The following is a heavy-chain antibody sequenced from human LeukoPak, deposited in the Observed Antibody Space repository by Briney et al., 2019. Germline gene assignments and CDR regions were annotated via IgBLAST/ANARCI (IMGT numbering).Heavy chain of an antibody. J-gene: IGHJ4*02. CDR1: GGSFSGYY. D-gene: IGHD7-27*01. V-gene: IGHV4-34*01. Sequence: PSETLSLTCAVYGGSFSGYYWSWIRQPPGKGLEWIGEINHSGSTNYNPSLKSRVTISVDTSKNQFSLKLSSVTAADTAVYYCARLTLTGSLNWGQGTLVTVSS. CDR2: INHSGST. CDR3: ARLTLTGSLN.